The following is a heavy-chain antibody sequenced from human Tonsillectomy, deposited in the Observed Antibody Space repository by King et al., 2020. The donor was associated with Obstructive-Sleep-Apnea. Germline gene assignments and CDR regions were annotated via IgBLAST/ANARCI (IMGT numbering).Heavy chain of an antibody. D-gene: IGHD2/OR15-2a*01. J-gene: IGHJ6*02. CDR1: GFIFNSYW. CDR2: IKQDGSET. V-gene: IGHV3-7*01. Sequence: VQLVESGGGLVQPGGSLRLSCAASGFIFNSYWMSWVRQAPGKGLEWVANIKQDGSETYYVDFVRGRFTISRDNAKSSLYLQMSSLRAEDTAVYYCAKCNSRSCYYYGMDVWGQGTTVSVSS. CDR3: AKCNSRSCYYYGMDV.